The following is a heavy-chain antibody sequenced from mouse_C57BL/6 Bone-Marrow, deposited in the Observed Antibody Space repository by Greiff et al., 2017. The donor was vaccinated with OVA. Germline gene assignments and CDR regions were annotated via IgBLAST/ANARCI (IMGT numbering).Heavy chain of an antibody. CDR2: ISNLAYSF. CDR1: GFTFSDYG. Sequence: EVQRVESGGGLVQPGGSLKLSCAASGFTFSDYGMAWVRQAPRKGPEWVAFISNLAYSFYYADTVTGRFTITRENAKTTRYLEMSRLRSEATAMYYCARQSGSDWYFDGWGTGTTVTVSS. D-gene: IGHD1-1*01. J-gene: IGHJ1*03. V-gene: IGHV5-15*01. CDR3: ARQSGSDWYFDG.